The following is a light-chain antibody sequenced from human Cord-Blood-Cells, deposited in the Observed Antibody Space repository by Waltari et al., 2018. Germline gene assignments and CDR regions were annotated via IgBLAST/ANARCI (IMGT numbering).Light chain of an antibody. Sequence: QSALTQPASVSGSPGQSITISCTGTSSDVGSYNLVSWYQQHPGKAPKLMIYEVSKRPSGCSIRFSGYKAGNTASLTISGLQAEDEADCYCCSYAGSSTYVFGTGTKVTVL. CDR2: EVS. CDR1: SSDVGSYNL. CDR3: CSYAGSSTYV. V-gene: IGLV2-23*02. J-gene: IGLJ1*01.